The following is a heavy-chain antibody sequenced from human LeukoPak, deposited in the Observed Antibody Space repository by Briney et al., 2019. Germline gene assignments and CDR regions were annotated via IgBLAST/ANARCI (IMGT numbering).Heavy chain of an antibody. J-gene: IGHJ4*02. CDR1: GFTVSSNS. Sequence: GGSLRPSCTVSGFTVSSNSMSWVRQAPGKGLEWVSFIYSDNTHYSDSAKGRFTISRDNSKNTLYLQMSSLRAEDTAVYYCAKSGAVRFDYWGQGTRVTVSS. V-gene: IGHV3-53*01. CDR3: AKSGAVRFDY. D-gene: IGHD3-16*01. CDR2: IYSDNT.